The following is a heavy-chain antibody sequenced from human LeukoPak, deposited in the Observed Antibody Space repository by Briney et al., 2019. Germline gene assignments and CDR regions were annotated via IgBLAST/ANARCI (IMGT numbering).Heavy chain of an antibody. CDR2: IWYDGSNK. J-gene: IGHJ4*02. V-gene: IGHV3-33*06. D-gene: IGHD6-13*01. Sequence: PGRSLRLSCAASGFTFSSYGMHRVPPAPGNGLEWVAVIWYDGSNKYYADSVKGRFYISRDNSKNTLYLQMTSLRAEDTAVYYCAKDVEIAAAGLLDDWGQGTLVAVSS. CDR1: GFTFSSYG. CDR3: AKDVEIAAAGLLDD.